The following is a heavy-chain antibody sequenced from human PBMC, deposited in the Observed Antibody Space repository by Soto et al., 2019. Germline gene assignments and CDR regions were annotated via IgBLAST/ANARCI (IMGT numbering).Heavy chain of an antibody. V-gene: IGHV5-51*01. CDR3: ARRGPYYDDDRGYYAVDV. D-gene: IGHD3-22*01. CDR1: GYRFTNDW. J-gene: IGHJ6*01. CDR2: IYPGDSGT. Sequence: PGDSVKISCNPSGYRFTNDWIGWVGQMPVKCLEWMGIIYPGDSGTRYTSSFQGQVAISADKSISTAYLQWSSLKASDTAMYYCARRGPYYDDDRGYYAVDVWGQGTTVTVSS.